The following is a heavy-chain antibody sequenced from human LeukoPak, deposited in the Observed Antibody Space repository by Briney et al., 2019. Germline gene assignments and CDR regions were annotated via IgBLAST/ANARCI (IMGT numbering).Heavy chain of an antibody. CDR2: IYSGGST. Sequence: GGSLRLSFAASGFPVSSNYMSWVRQAPGKGLEWVSVIYSGGSTYYADSVKGRFTISRDNSKNTLYLHMNSLRAEDTAVYYCARSWELLVFDPWGQGTLVTVSS. CDR3: ARSWELLVFDP. D-gene: IGHD1-26*01. CDR1: GFPVSSNY. V-gene: IGHV3-53*01. J-gene: IGHJ5*02.